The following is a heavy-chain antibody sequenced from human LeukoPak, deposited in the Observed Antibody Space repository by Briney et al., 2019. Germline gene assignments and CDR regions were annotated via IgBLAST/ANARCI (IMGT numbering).Heavy chain of an antibody. CDR1: GFTFSSYG. J-gene: IGHJ4*02. D-gene: IGHD1-26*01. V-gene: IGHV3-30*03. Sequence: PGGSLRLSCAASGFTFSSYGMHWVRQAPGKGLEWVAVISYDGSNKYYADSVKGRFTISRDNSKNTLYLQMNSLRAEDTAVYYCARTKEWELLGGFDYWGQGTLVTVSS. CDR2: ISYDGSNK. CDR3: ARTKEWELLGGFDY.